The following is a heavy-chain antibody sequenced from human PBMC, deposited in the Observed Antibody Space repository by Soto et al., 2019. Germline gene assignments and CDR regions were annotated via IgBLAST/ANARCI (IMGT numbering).Heavy chain of an antibody. CDR2: ISGDGSST. D-gene: IGHD1-7*01. Sequence: LRLSCAVSGFTFRSYWMHWVRQSPGKGLVWVSRISGDGSSTNYADSVKGRFTISRDNAKNTVYLQIDSLRAEDTAVYYCARSLPGTYGAFDLWGQGTMVTVSS. J-gene: IGHJ3*01. V-gene: IGHV3-74*01. CDR3: ARSLPGTYGAFDL. CDR1: GFTFRSYW.